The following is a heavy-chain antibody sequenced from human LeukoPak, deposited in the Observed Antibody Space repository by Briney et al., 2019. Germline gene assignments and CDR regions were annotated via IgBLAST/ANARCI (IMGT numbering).Heavy chain of an antibody. CDR2: IYSAGTT. CDR3: AKAGIGGSSLYYFDY. V-gene: IGHV3-53*04. D-gene: IGHD6-6*01. Sequence: GGSLRLSCAASGFTVTNNYMSWVRQAPGKGLEWVSVIYSAGTTYYADSVKGRFTISRQNPENTLFLQMNSLRPEDTAVYYCAKAGIGGSSLYYFDYWGQGTLVTVSS. CDR1: GFTVTNNY. J-gene: IGHJ4*02.